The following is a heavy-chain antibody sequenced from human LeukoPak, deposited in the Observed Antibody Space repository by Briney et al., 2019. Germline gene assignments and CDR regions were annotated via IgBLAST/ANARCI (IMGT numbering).Heavy chain of an antibody. J-gene: IGHJ4*02. CDR3: ARRVEDIVVVVAATGAGGYFDY. D-gene: IGHD2-15*01. CDR1: GGSFSGHY. V-gene: IGHV4-34*01. CDR2: INDSGST. Sequence: SETLSLTCGVYGGSFSGHYWTWIPQPPGKGLEWIGEINDSGSTNYNPSLKSRVTISVDTSKNQFSLKLSSVTAADTAVYYCARRVEDIVVVVAATGAGGYFDYWGQGTLVTVSS.